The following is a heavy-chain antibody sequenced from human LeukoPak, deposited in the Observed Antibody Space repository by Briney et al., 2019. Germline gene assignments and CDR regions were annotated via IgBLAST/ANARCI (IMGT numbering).Heavy chain of an antibody. CDR3: ARVAYYDSSGYYYFDY. CDR1: GFTFSSYW. Sequence: GSLRLSCAASGFTFSSYWMSWVRQPPGKGLEWIGEINHSGSTNYNPSLKSRVTISVDTSKNQFSLKLSSVTAADTAVYYCARVAYYDSSGYYYFDYWGQGTLVTVSS. J-gene: IGHJ4*02. V-gene: IGHV4-34*01. D-gene: IGHD3-22*01. CDR2: INHSGST.